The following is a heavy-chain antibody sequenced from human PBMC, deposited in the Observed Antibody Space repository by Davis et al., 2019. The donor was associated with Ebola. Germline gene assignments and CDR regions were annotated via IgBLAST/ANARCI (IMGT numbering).Heavy chain of an antibody. Sequence: PGGSLRLSCAASGFTFSGSPMHRVRQASGKGLEWVGRIRSKANSYATAYAASVKGRFTISRDDSKNTAYLQMNSLKTEDTAVYYCTTPLGYCSSTSCPGGYWGQGTLVTVSS. D-gene: IGHD2-2*01. CDR1: GFTFSGSP. V-gene: IGHV3-73*01. CDR2: IRSKANSYAT. J-gene: IGHJ4*02. CDR3: TTPLGYCSSTSCPGGY.